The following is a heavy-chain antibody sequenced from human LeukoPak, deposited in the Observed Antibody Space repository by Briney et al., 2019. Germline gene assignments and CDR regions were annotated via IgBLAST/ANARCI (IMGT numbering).Heavy chain of an antibody. CDR1: GYTFTGYY. D-gene: IGHD6-13*01. V-gene: IGHV1-2*02. Sequence: ASVKVSCKASGYTFTGYYMHWVRQAPGQGLEWMGWINPNSGGTNYAQKFQGRVTMTRDTSTSTAYMELSRLRSDDTAVYYCARGGDSSSWYFDYWGQGTLVTVSS. J-gene: IGHJ4*02. CDR2: INPNSGGT. CDR3: ARGGDSSSWYFDY.